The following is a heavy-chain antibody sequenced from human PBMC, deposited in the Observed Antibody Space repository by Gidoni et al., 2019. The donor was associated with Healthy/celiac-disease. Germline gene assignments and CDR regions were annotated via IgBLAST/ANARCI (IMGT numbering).Heavy chain of an antibody. CDR2: IDYSGST. CDR1: GGSISGGVYY. D-gene: IGHD3-22*01. J-gene: IGHJ3*02. CDR3: AREDRGVVVIGSDAFDI. Sequence: QVQLQESGPGLVKPSQTLSLTCTVSGGSISGGVYYWSWIRQHPGKGLEWIGYIDYSGSTYYNPSRKSRVTISVDTSKNQFSLKLSSVTAADTAVYYCAREDRGVVVIGSDAFDIWGQGTMVTVSS. V-gene: IGHV4-31*03.